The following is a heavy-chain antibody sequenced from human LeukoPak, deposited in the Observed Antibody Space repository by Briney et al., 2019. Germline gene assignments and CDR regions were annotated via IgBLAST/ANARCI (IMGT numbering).Heavy chain of an antibody. J-gene: IGHJ4*01. CDR2: ITYSGEYT. D-gene: IGHD6-25*01. CDR1: GFTFSSYS. V-gene: IGHV3-23*01. CDR3: AKRSSGTSGYFDS. Sequence: PGGSLRLSCAASGFTFSSYSMSWVRQAPGKGLEWVSAITYSGEYTDYADSVKGRFTISRDNSKNTLYLQMSSLRADDTAVYFCAKRSSGTSGYFDSCGQGTLVTVSS.